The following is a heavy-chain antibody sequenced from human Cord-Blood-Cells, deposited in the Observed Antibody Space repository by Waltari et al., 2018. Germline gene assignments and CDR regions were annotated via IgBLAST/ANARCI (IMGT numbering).Heavy chain of an antibody. V-gene: IGHV1-2*02. CDR1: GYTFTGYY. J-gene: IGHJ4*02. CDR3: ASALKRYYFDY. Sequence: QVQLVQSGAEVKKPGASVKVSCKASGYTFTGYYMHWVRQAPGQGREWMGWINPNSGGTNDAQKFQGRVTITRDTSISTAYMELSRLRSDDTAVYYCASALKRYYFDYWGQGTLVTVSS. CDR2: INPNSGGT.